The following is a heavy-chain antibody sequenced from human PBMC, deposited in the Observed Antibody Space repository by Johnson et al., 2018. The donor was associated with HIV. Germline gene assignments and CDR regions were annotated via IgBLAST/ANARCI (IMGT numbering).Heavy chain of an antibody. Sequence: VQLMESGGGLVQPGGSLRLSCTGSGFTFSSFWLSWVRQAPGKGLEWLANINLDGSERFYVDSVKGRFTISRDNAKNSLFLQMNSLRAEDTALYYCARSLVGATHAFDIWGQGTMVTVSS. CDR1: GFTFSSFW. CDR2: INLDGSER. J-gene: IGHJ3*02. CDR3: ARSLVGATHAFDI. D-gene: IGHD1-26*01. V-gene: IGHV3-7*03.